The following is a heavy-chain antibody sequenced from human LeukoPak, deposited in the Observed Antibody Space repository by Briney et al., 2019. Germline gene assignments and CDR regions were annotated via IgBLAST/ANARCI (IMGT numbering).Heavy chain of an antibody. D-gene: IGHD3-22*01. J-gene: IGHJ4*02. CDR3: AKERTRRRPGSGYYYVYFDY. CDR2: ISGSGGST. CDR1: GFTFSSYA. V-gene: IGHV3-23*01. Sequence: PGGSLRLSCAASGFTFSSYAVSWVRQAPGKGLEWVSAISGSGGSTYYADSVKGRFTISRDNSKNTLYLQMNSLRAEDTAVYYCAKERTRRRPGSGYYYVYFDYWGQGTLVTVSS.